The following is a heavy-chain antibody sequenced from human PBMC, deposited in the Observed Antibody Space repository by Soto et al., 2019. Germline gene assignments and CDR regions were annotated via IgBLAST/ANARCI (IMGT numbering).Heavy chain of an antibody. CDR3: ARQGFGELHGLVDV. CDR2: MGYNGFT. D-gene: IGHD3-10*01. J-gene: IGHJ6*02. V-gene: IGHV4-59*08. CDR1: GGPMNNYY. Sequence: QVQLQESGPGLVKPSETLSLTCTISGGPMNNYYCSWFRQPRGQGLEWIGYMGYNGFTRYNPSLRSRVAISLDTAKNHFPLSLSSVTAADTALYYCARQGFGELHGLVDVWGQGITVTVSS.